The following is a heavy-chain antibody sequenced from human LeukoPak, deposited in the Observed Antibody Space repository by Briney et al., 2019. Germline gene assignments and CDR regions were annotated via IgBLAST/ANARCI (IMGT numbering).Heavy chain of an antibody. CDR2: INHSGST. CDR1: GGSFSGYY. V-gene: IGHV4-34*01. CDR3: ASSKTQTYYFDY. Sequence: SETLSLTCAVYGGSFSGYYWSWIRQPPGKGLEWIGEINHSGSTNYNPSLKSRVTISVDTSKNQFSLKLSSVTAADTAVYYCASSKTQTYYFDYWGQGTLVTVSS. J-gene: IGHJ4*02.